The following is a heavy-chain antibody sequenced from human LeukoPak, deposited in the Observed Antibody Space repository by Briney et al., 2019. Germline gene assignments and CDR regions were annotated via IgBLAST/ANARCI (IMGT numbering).Heavy chain of an antibody. J-gene: IGHJ3*02. D-gene: IGHD3-10*01. Sequence: SETLSLTCAVYGGSFSGYYWSWIRQPPGKGLEWIGEINHSGSTNYNPSLKSRVTMSVDTSKNQFSLNLTSVTAADTAVYYCARTEITIPRGPRGFDIWGQGTMVTVSS. CDR2: INHSGST. CDR3: ARTEITIPRGPRGFDI. V-gene: IGHV4-34*01. CDR1: GGSFSGYY.